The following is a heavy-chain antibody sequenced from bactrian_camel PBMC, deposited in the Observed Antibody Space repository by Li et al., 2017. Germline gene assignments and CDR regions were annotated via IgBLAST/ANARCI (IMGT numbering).Heavy chain of an antibody. CDR1: GSIYGDAC. J-gene: IGHJ4*01. D-gene: IGHD5*01. V-gene: IGHV3S53*01. CDR3: AARQPCRVWLGYEDPGEYNI. CDR2: IDSDGIA. Sequence: HVQLVESGGGSVQAGGSLRLSCGAPGSIYGDACVGWLRQAPGKEREGVAAIDSDGIASYADSVKGRFTVSRDNANNTVNLMMNSLKPEDTAMYYCAARQPCRVWLGYEDPGEYNIWGRGTQVTVS.